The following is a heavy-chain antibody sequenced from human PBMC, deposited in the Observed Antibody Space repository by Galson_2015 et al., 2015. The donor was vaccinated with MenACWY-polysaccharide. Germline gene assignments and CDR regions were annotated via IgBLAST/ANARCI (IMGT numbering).Heavy chain of an antibody. Sequence: SLRLSCAASGFTFSTYWMHWVRQAPGKGLVWVSRIKSDGSSTNYADSVKGRFTISRDNAKNTLYLQMNSLRAEDTALYYCARGHSAYDWGQGTLFTVSA. CDR3: ARGHSAYD. D-gene: IGHD5-12*01. V-gene: IGHV3-74*01. J-gene: IGHJ4*02. CDR2: IKSDGSST. CDR1: GFTFSTYW.